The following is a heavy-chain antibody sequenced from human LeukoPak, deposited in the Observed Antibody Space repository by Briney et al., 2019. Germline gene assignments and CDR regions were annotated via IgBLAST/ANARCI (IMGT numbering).Heavy chain of an antibody. D-gene: IGHD3-3*01. V-gene: IGHV3-74*01. J-gene: IGHJ4*02. CDR1: GFTFSSYW. CDR3: ARDRGDGYNFWDDY. Sequence: GGSLRLSCAASGFTFSSYWMHWVRQAPGKGLVWVSRINSDGSSTSYADSVKGRFTISRDNSKNTLYLQMNSLRAEDTAVYYCARDRGDGYNFWDDYWGQGTLVTVSS. CDR2: INSDGSST.